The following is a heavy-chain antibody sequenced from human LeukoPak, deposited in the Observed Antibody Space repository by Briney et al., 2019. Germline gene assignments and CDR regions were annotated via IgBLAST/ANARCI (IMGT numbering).Heavy chain of an antibody. V-gene: IGHV1-2*02. CDR1: GYTFTGYY. J-gene: IGHJ4*02. CDR3: ARGTEGVYDYVWGSYRPHFDY. CDR2: INPNSGGT. D-gene: IGHD3-16*02. Sequence: ASVKVSCKASGYTFTGYYMHWVRQAPGQGLEWMGWINPNSGGTNYEQKFQGRVTMTRDTSISTAYMELSRLRSDDTAVYYCARGTEGVYDYVWGSYRPHFDYWGQGTLVTVSS.